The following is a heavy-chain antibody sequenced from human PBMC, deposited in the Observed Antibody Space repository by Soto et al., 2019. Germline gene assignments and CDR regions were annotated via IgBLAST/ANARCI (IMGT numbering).Heavy chain of an antibody. CDR1: GGSISSGGYS. D-gene: IGHD3-16*01. Sequence: QLQLQESGSGLVKPSQTLSLTCAVSGGSISSGGYSWRWIRQPPGKGLEWIGYTYQSGSTYYNPSLKSRVTISGERSKNQFSLKVSSVTAADTAVYYCARGFGAPSHGMDVWGQGTTVTVSS. CDR3: ARGFGAPSHGMDV. CDR2: TYQSGST. J-gene: IGHJ6*02. V-gene: IGHV4-30-2*01.